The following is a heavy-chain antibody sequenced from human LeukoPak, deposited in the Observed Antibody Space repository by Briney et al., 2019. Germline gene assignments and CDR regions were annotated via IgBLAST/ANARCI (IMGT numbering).Heavy chain of an antibody. CDR2: INPNSGGT. Sequence: ASVKVSCKASRYTFTGYYMHWVRQAPGQGLEWMGWINPNSGGTNYAQKFQGRVTMTRDTSISTAYMELSRLRSDDTAVYYCARGPNLLMVYAIQVAWFDPWGQGTLVTVSS. J-gene: IGHJ5*02. D-gene: IGHD2-8*01. CDR3: ARGPNLLMVYAIQVAWFDP. V-gene: IGHV1-2*02. CDR1: RYTFTGYY.